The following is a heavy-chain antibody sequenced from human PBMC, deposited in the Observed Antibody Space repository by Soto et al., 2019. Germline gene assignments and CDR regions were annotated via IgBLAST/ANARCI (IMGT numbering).Heavy chain of an antibody. CDR1: GFTFSSYA. CDR2: ISSNGGST. CDR3: ARGIGYALDI. D-gene: IGHD3-16*02. J-gene: IGHJ3*02. V-gene: IGHV3-64*01. Sequence: EVQLVESGGGLVQPGGSLRLSCAASGFTFSSYAMHWVRQAPGKGLEYVSVISSNGGSTDYANSVKGRFTISRDNSKNTLYLQMGSLRAEDMAVYYGARGIGYALDIWGQGTMVTVSS.